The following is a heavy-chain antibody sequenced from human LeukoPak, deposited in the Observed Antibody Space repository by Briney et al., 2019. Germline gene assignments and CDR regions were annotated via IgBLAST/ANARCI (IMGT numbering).Heavy chain of an antibody. J-gene: IGHJ4*02. CDR3: AKNYYGDYISYFDY. D-gene: IGHD4-17*01. CDR2: ISNRGTTI. Sequence: GGSLRLSCAASGFTFRDYYMSWIRKAPGKGLEWVSYISNRGTTIYYADSVKGRFTISRDNAKNSLFLQMNSLRAEDTAVYYCAKNYYGDYISYFDYWGQGTLVTVSS. V-gene: IGHV3-11*01. CDR1: GFTFRDYY.